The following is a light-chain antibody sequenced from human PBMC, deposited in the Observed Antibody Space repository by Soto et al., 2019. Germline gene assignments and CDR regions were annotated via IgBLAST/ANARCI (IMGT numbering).Light chain of an antibody. Sequence: GTSSDVAFYNHVSWYQQHPGKAPKLLIYEVNNRPSGVSHRFSGSKSGNAASLTISGLQAEDEADYYCSSYTTSRAYVFGIGTKVTVL. CDR1: SSDVAFYNH. CDR3: SSYTTSRAYV. CDR2: EVN. V-gene: IGLV2-14*01. J-gene: IGLJ1*01.